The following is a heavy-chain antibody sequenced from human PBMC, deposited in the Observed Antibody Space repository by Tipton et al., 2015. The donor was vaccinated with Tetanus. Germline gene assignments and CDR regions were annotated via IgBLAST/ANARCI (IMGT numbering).Heavy chain of an antibody. CDR3: AREADCSGGSCFSGDFDN. V-gene: IGHV3-23*01. Sequence: SLRLSCAASGFNFERYGMSWVRQAPGKGLEWVSAISRTGGTTYYADSVKGRFTISRDNSKNTLYLQMNSLRAEDTAVYYCAREADCSGGSCFSGDFDNWGQGTQVTVSS. D-gene: IGHD2-15*01. CDR2: ISRTGGTT. J-gene: IGHJ4*02. CDR1: GFNFERYG.